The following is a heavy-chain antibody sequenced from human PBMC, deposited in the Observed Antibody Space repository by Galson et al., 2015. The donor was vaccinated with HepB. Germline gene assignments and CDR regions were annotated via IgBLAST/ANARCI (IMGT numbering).Heavy chain of an antibody. CDR1: GFSFSSYG. Sequence: SLRLSCAASGFSFSSYGMSWVRQAPGKGLEWVSGVSGNGVNTDYADSVKGRFTISRDNSKKSLYLHMNSLRAEDTAVYYCASSSFYYDSSGSESTVRSCYFQHWGQGTLVTVSS. J-gene: IGHJ1*01. V-gene: IGHV3-23*01. D-gene: IGHD3-22*01. CDR2: VSGNGVNT. CDR3: ASSSFYYDSSGSESTVRSCYFQH.